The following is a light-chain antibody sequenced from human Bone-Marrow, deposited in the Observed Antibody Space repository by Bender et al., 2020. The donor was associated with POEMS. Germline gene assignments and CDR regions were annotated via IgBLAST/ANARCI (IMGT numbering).Light chain of an antibody. CDR3: ASYTSSNTLI. CDR1: SSDVGGYDY. CDR2: DVS. V-gene: IGLV2-14*03. Sequence: HSALTQSASVSGSPGQSITISCTGTSSDVGGYDYVSWYQEYPGKAPKLMISDVSNRPSGFSNRFSGSKSGNTASLTISGLQPEDESTYYCASYTSSNTLIFGGGTTVTVL. J-gene: IGLJ2*01.